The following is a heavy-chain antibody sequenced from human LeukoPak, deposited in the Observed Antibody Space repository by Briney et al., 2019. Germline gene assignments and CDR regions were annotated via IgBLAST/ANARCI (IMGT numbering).Heavy chain of an antibody. V-gene: IGHV4-4*07. D-gene: IGHD1-26*01. CDR3: ARDLVVGATTETYYYYGMDV. CDR2: IYTSGST. Sequence: PSETLSLTCTVSGGSISSYYWSWIRQPAGKGLEWIGRIYTSGSTNYNPSLKSRVTMSVDTSKNQFSLKLSSVTAADTAVYYCARDLVVGATTETYYYYGMDVWAKGPRSPSP. CDR1: GGSISSYY. J-gene: IGHJ6*02.